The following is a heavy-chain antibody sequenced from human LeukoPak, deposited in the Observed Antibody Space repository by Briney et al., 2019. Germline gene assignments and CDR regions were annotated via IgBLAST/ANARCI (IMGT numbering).Heavy chain of an antibody. Sequence: PGGSLRLSCAASGFTFSSYAMSWVRQAPGKGLEWVSAISGSGGSTYYADSVKGPFTISRDNAKNSLYLQMNSLRAEDTALYYCARDYYDFWSGYYTGIHFDYWGQGTLVTVSS. CDR1: GFTFSSYA. CDR2: ISGSGGST. V-gene: IGHV3-23*01. D-gene: IGHD3-3*01. CDR3: ARDYYDFWSGYYTGIHFDY. J-gene: IGHJ4*02.